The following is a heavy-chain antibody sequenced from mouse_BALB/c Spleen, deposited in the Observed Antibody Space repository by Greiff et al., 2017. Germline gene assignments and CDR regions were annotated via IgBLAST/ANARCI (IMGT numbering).Heavy chain of an antibody. Sequence: QVQLQQSGAELAKPGASVKMSCKASGYTFTSYWMHWVKQRPGQGLEWIGYINPSTGYTEYNQKFKDKATLTADKSSSTAYMQLSSLTSEDSAVYYCARGGYGVFDYWGQGTTLTVSS. CDR2: INPSTGYT. CDR1: GYTFTSYW. CDR3: ARGGYGVFDY. J-gene: IGHJ2*01. V-gene: IGHV1-7*01. D-gene: IGHD2-14*01.